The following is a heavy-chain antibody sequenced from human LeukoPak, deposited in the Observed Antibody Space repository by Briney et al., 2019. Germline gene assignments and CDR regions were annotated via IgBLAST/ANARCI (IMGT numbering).Heavy chain of an antibody. CDR1: GYIFSNFFSSYG. Sequence: ASVKVSCKASGYIFSNFFSSYGITWVRQAPGQGLEWMGWISPYNGKTKFAQKFQGIVTMTTDTSTSTAYMELRSLRSDDTAVYYCARVEDVLRYFDWFAALHYTAKYDYWGQGTLVTVSS. D-gene: IGHD3-9*01. J-gene: IGHJ4*02. V-gene: IGHV1-18*01. CDR2: ISPYNGKT. CDR3: ARVEDVLRYFDWFAALHYTAKYDY.